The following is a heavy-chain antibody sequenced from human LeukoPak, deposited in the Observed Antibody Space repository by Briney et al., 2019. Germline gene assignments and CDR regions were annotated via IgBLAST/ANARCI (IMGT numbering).Heavy chain of an antibody. Sequence: SGGSLRLSCTASGITFTNYWMHWVHQAPGKGLVWVSHINMVGSHTTYADSVKGRFTISRDNAKSTLYLQLNSLRAEDTAVYYCATDDYRGLGYWGQGTLVTVSS. CDR3: ATDDYRGLGY. CDR1: GITFTNYW. J-gene: IGHJ4*02. CDR2: INMVGSHT. D-gene: IGHD4-11*01. V-gene: IGHV3-74*01.